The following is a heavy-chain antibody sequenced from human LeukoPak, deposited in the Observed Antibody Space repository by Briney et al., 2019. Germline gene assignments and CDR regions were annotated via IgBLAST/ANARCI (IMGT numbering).Heavy chain of an antibody. Sequence: SVTVSCMPSGYTLTSHGISWVRQAPGPGREWMGWISAYNDNTNYTRKLQGRVTMTTETSTSTAYMELSSLRSDDTAVYYCARIYDILTGYYHYFDDWGQGTLVTVSS. CDR1: GYTLTSHG. V-gene: IGHV1-18*01. CDR3: ARIYDILTGYYHYFDD. D-gene: IGHD3-9*01. J-gene: IGHJ4*02. CDR2: ISAYNDNT.